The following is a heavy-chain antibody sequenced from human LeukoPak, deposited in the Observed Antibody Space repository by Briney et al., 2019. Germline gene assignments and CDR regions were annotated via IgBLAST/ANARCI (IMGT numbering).Heavy chain of an antibody. Sequence: PSETLSLTCAVSGDSFSSHYWTWIRQSPGTGLEWIGYISHIGRTNYNPSLKSRVTISIDTSKNQFSLNLRSVTAADTAVYYCARDWGVSGSYLHGSEYQHWGRGTLVIVSS. D-gene: IGHD3-10*01. CDR3: ARDWGVSGSYLHGSEYQH. J-gene: IGHJ1*01. CDR2: ISHIGRT. CDR1: GDSFSSHY. V-gene: IGHV4-59*11.